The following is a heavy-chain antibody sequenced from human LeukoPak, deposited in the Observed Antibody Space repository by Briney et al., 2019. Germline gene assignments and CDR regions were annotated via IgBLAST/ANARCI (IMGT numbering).Heavy chain of an antibody. CDR3: ARVTAADYYGMDV. CDR1: GFTFNSYS. V-gene: IGHV3-48*02. J-gene: IGHJ6*02. CDR2: IVSSSSTR. D-gene: IGHD6-13*01. Sequence: GGSLRLSCAASGFTFNSYSMNWVRQAPGKGLEWVSYIVSSSSTRYYADSVKGRFTISRDNAKNSLYLQMNSLRDEDTAVYYCARVTAADYYGMDVWGQGTTVTVSS.